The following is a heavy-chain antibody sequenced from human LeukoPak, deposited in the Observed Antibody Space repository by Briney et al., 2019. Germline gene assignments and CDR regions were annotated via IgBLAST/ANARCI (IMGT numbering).Heavy chain of an antibody. J-gene: IGHJ4*02. Sequence: SQTLSLTCTVSGGSIDSGDYYWSWIRQHPGKGLEWIGYIYYSGSTYYNPSLKSRVTISIDTSKNQFSLKLSSVTAADTAVYYCARVSLYGGNSDYWGQGTLVTVSS. CDR2: IYYSGST. CDR1: GGSIDSGDYY. V-gene: IGHV4-31*03. CDR3: ARVSLYGGNSDY. D-gene: IGHD4-23*01.